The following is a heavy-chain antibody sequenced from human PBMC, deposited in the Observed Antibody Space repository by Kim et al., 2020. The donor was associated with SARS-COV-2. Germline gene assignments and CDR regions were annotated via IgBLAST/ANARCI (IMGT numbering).Heavy chain of an antibody. CDR2: IKQDGRET. J-gene: IGHJ4*01. Sequence: GGSLRLSCAGSGFTFSGYWMSWVRQAPGKGLEWVANIKQDGRETYYVDSVKGRLTISRDNAKNSLYLQMNSLRVEDTAVYYCARDRSPSPRFDSWGQGILVTVSS. CDR1: GFTFSGYW. CDR3: ARDRSPSPRFDS. V-gene: IGHV3-7*01.